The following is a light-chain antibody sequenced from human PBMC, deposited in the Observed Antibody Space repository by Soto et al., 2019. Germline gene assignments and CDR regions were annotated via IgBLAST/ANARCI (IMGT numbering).Light chain of an antibody. V-gene: IGKV3-20*01. J-gene: IGKJ2*01. CDR2: GTS. CDR1: QSVSSSF. Sequence: EIVLTQSPGTLSLSPGERATLSCRGSQSVSSSFLAWYQHKPGQAPRLLIYGTSSRATGIPDRFSGSGSGTDFTLTISRPEPEDFAVYYCQLYGSSPMYTFGLGTKLEIK. CDR3: QLYGSSPMYT.